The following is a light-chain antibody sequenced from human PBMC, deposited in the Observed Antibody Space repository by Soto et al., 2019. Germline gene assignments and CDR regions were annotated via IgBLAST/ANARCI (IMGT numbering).Light chain of an antibody. CDR1: QSVSSNS. V-gene: IGKV3-20*01. Sequence: EIVFTQSPATLSLSPGDRATLSCRATQSVSSNSLAWYQQKPGQAPRLLIYAAATRATGIPDRFSGSGSGTDFPPTISRLEPEDFAVYCCQQYGRSPWTFGQGTKVDI. CDR2: AAA. CDR3: QQYGRSPWT. J-gene: IGKJ1*01.